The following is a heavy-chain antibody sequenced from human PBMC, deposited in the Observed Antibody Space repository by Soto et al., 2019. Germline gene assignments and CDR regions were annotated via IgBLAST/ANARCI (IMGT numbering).Heavy chain of an antibody. CDR2: ISYDGSNK. Sequence: QVQLVESGGGVVQPGRSLRLSCAASGFTFSSYGMHWVRQAPGKGLEWVAVISYDGSNKYYADSVKGRFTISRDNSKNTLYLQMNSLSAEDTAVYYCAKEGQHYYILTGYRSYYGMDVWGQGTTVTVSS. D-gene: IGHD3-9*01. J-gene: IGHJ6*02. CDR3: AKEGQHYYILTGYRSYYGMDV. V-gene: IGHV3-30*18. CDR1: GFTFSSYG.